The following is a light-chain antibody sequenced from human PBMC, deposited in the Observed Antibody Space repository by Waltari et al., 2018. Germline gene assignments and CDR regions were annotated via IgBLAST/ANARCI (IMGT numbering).Light chain of an antibody. Sequence: IRLTQSPSFLSASVGDRVPITCRASQTSSIYLAWYQQKPGKAPKPLIYAASTLLRGVPSRFSGSASGREFSLTISSLQPEDSATYYCQQLNSYRYTFGQGTKLEIK. V-gene: IGKV1-9*01. CDR1: QTSSIY. J-gene: IGKJ2*01. CDR2: AAS. CDR3: QQLNSYRYT.